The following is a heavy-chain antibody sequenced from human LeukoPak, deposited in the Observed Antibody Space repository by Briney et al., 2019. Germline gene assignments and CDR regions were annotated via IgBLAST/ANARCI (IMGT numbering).Heavy chain of an antibody. CDR2: IRSKAYGGTT. V-gene: IGHV3-49*04. CDR1: GFTFGDYA. D-gene: IGHD3-3*01. CDR3: TSYDFWSGYLNY. J-gene: IGHJ4*02. Sequence: GGSLRLSCTVSGFTFGDYAMSWVRQAPGKGLEWVGFIRSKAYGGTTEYAASVKGRFIISRDDSKDIAYLQMNSLKTEDTAVYYCTSYDFWSGYLNYWGQGTLVTVSS.